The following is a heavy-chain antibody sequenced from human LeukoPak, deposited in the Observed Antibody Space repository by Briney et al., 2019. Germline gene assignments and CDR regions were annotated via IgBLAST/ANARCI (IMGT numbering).Heavy chain of an antibody. CDR2: ISGSGSTT. J-gene: IGHJ5*02. CDR3: ARVPCGPTNCFSNWFDP. CDR1: GFTFGSYA. Sequence: GGSLRLSCAASGFTFGSYAMSWVRQAPGKGLDWVSTISGSGSTTYYADSVKGQFTVSRDNSKNTLYLQMNSLRAEDTAVYYCARVPCGPTNCFSNWFDPWGQGTLVTVSS. V-gene: IGHV3-23*01. D-gene: IGHD2-2*01.